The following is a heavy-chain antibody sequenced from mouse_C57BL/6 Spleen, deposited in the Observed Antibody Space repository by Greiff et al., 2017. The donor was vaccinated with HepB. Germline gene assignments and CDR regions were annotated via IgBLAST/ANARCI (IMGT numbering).Heavy chain of an antibody. CDR3: TIITTVVAVDY. V-gene: IGHV1-5*01. D-gene: IGHD1-1*01. CDR2: IYPGNSDT. Sequence: VQLQQSGTVLARPGASVKMSCKTSGYTFTSYWMHWVKQRPGQGLEWIGAIYPGNSDTSYNQKFKGKAKLTAVTSASTAYMELSSLTNEDSAVYYCTIITTVVAVDYWGQGTTLTVSS. J-gene: IGHJ2*01. CDR1: GYTFTSYW.